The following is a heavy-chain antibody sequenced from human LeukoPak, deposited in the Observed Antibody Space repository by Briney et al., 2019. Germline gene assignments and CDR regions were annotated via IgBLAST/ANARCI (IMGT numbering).Heavy chain of an antibody. D-gene: IGHD1-26*01. CDR3: ARGSGSSSLDYFDY. CDR1: GYTFTSYY. V-gene: IGHV1-46*01. J-gene: IGHJ4*02. Sequence: ASVKVSCKASGYTFTSYYMHWARQAPGQGLEWMGMINPSGGSANYARKFQGRVTMTRDTSTSAVYMELSSLRSEDTAVYYCARGSGSSSLDYFDYWGQGTLVTVSS. CDR2: INPSGGSA.